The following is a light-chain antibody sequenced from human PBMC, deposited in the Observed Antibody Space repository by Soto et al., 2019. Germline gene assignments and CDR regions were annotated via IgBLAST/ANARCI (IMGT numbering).Light chain of an antibody. CDR3: STYTTSTTRV. CDR2: DVN. V-gene: IGLV2-14*03. J-gene: IGLJ2*01. Sequence: QSALTQPASVSGSPGQSITISCAGTSSDVGVYDFVSWYQQHPGKAPKLLIYDVNNRPAGISNRSSGSKSGNTVCLTISGLQGEAEGYYYCSTYTTSTTRVFGAGTKVTVL. CDR1: SSDVGVYDF.